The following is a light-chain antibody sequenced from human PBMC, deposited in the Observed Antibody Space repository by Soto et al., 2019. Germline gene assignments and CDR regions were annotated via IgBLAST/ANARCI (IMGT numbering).Light chain of an antibody. Sequence: EIVLTQSPATLSLSPGERATLSCRASQSVSSYLAWYQQNPGQAPRLLISGASTRAAGISDRFRGSGSGTEFTLTISSLRSEDSAIYYCQQYFEWPPMTFGQGTKVDIK. CDR2: GAS. CDR1: QSVSSY. J-gene: IGKJ1*01. CDR3: QQYFEWPPMT. V-gene: IGKV3-15*01.